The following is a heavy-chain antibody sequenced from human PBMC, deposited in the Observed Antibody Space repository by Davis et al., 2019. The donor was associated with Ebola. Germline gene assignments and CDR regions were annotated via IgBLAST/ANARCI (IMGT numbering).Heavy chain of an antibody. CDR3: ARWGLRGNYDSWSGSDYYFDY. D-gene: IGHD3-3*01. Sequence: GSLRLSCAASGFTFSTYWMSWVRQAPGKGLEWVANIKTDGNEEHYVDSVKGRFTMSRDNAKNLLYLQMDSLRDEDTAVYYCARWGLRGNYDSWSGSDYYFDYWGQGTLVTVSS. J-gene: IGHJ4*02. CDR1: GFTFSTYW. V-gene: IGHV3-7*01. CDR2: IKTDGNEE.